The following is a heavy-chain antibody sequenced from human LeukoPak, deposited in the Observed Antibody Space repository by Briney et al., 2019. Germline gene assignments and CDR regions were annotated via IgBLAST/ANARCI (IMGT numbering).Heavy chain of an antibody. D-gene: IGHD3-10*01. Sequence: SETLSLTCAVYGGSFSGYYWTWVRQPPGKGLEWIAEIHHSGSINYNPSLKSRVTISVDKAKNQFSLNLNSVTAADTAVYYCARGGDRSFDYWGQGTLVTVSS. V-gene: IGHV4-34*01. CDR1: GGSFSGYY. J-gene: IGHJ4*02. CDR3: ARGGDRSFDY. CDR2: IHHSGSI.